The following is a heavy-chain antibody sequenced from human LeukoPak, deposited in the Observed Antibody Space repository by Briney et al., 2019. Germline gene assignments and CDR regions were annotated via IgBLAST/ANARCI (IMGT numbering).Heavy chain of an antibody. D-gene: IGHD3-22*01. CDR2: ISSSSYI. CDR3: ARDTLDYYDSGYDAFDI. V-gene: IGHV3-21*01. J-gene: IGHJ3*02. Sequence: GGSLRLSCAASGFTFSSYSMNWVRQAPGKGLEWVSSISSSSYIYYADSVKGRFTISRDNAKNSLYLQMNSLRAEDTAVYYCARDTLDYYDSGYDAFDIWGRGTMVTVSS. CDR1: GFTFSSYS.